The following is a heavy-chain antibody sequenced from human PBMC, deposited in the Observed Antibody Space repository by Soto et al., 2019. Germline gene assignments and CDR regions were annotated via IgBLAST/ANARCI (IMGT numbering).Heavy chain of an antibody. CDR2: TYYRSKWYN. CDR3: ARQSSSKYYCGMDV. Sequence: SQTLSLTCAISGDSVSSNSAAWNWIRQSPSRGLEWLGRTYYRSKWYNDCAVSVKSRITINPDTSRNQFSLQLNSVTPEDTAVYYCARQSSSKYYCGMDVWGQGTTVTVSS. CDR1: GDSVSSNSAA. V-gene: IGHV6-1*01. D-gene: IGHD3-10*01. J-gene: IGHJ6*02.